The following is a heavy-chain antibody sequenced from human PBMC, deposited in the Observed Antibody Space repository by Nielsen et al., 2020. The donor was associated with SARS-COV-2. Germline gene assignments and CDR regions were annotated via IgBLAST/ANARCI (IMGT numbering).Heavy chain of an antibody. D-gene: IGHD4-23*01. V-gene: IGHV1-8*02. CDR2: INPNSGNT. Sequence: ASVKVSCKASGYTFTGYYMHWVRQAPGQGLEWMGRINPNSGNTGYAQKFQGRVTMTRNTSISTAYMELSSLRSEDTAVYYCARDYGGNSVGYYYYYGMDVWGQGTTVTVSS. J-gene: IGHJ6*02. CDR3: ARDYGGNSVGYYYYYGMDV. CDR1: GYTFTGYY.